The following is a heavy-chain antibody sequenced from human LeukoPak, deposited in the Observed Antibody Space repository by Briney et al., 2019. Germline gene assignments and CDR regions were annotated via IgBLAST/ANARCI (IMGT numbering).Heavy chain of an antibody. CDR2: ISYDGSNK. J-gene: IGHJ4*02. CDR3: AKDPPGPVAGGFDY. D-gene: IGHD6-19*01. V-gene: IGHV3-30*18. CDR1: GFTFSSYG. Sequence: PGGSLRLSCAASGFTFSSYGMHWVRQAPGKGLEWVAVISYDGSNKYYADSVKGRFTISRDNSKNTLYLQMNSLRAEDTAVYYCAKDPPGPVAGGFDYWGQGTLVTVSS.